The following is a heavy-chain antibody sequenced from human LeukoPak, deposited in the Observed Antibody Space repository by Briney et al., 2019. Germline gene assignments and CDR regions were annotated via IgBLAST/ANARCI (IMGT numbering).Heavy chain of an antibody. CDR3: ARSIIGTRSKSDY. J-gene: IGHJ4*02. D-gene: IGHD1/OR15-1a*01. Sequence: SETLSLTCTVSGGXISSYYWSWIRQPPGKGLEWIGYVYYSGSTNYNPSLKSRVTISVDTSKNHFSLKLSSVTAADTAVYSCARSIIGTRSKSDYWGQGTLVTVSS. CDR1: GGXISSYY. V-gene: IGHV4-59*08. CDR2: VYYSGST.